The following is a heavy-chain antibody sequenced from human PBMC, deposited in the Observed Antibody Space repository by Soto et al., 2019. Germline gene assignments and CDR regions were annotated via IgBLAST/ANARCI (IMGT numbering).Heavy chain of an antibody. CDR1: GDSISSYY. CDR2: LYYGRSA. V-gene: IGHV4-59*01. Sequence: QVQLQESGPGLVKPSETLSLTCAVSGDSISSYYCMWIRQPPGKGLESIGYLYYGRSANYNPSLKXPXTXSXNTSTNQCSLTLSSMTAADTAVSYCALRSMAVVPEYWGQGTLVTVSS. J-gene: IGHJ4*02. D-gene: IGHD3-22*01. CDR3: ALRSMAVVPEY.